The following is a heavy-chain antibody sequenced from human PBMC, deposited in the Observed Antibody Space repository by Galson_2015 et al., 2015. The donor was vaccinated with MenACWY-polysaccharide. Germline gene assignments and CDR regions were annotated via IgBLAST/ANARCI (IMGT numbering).Heavy chain of an antibody. CDR1: GYTFTSYG. D-gene: IGHD4-17*01. CDR3: ARDFLSTVTTRPGY. J-gene: IGHJ4*02. CDR2: ISVYNGNT. V-gene: IGHV1-18*01. Sequence: SCKASGYTFTSYGISWVRQAPGPGLAWMGWISVYNGNTKYAQNLQGRVTMTTDTSKSTAYMELRSLRSDDTAVYYCARDFLSTVTTRPGYWGQGTLVTVSS.